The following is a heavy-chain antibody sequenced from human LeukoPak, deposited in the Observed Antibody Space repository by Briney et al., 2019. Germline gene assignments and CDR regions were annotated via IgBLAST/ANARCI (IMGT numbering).Heavy chain of an antibody. CDR1: GGSISCFY. V-gene: IGHV4-59*01. CDR2: IYYSGSA. J-gene: IGHJ4*02. Sequence: KPSETLFLNCTVSGGSISCFYWGLIRPPPREGLEWIGFIYYSGSANYNPSLKSRVTMSVDTSKNQFSLKLSSVTAADTAFYYCARDRDSSGWFDYWGQGTLVTVSS. CDR3: ARDRDSSGWFDY. D-gene: IGHD6-19*01.